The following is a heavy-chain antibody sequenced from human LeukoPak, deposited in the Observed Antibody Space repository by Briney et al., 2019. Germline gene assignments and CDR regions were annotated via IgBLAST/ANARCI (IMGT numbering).Heavy chain of an antibody. D-gene: IGHD3-16*01. J-gene: IGHJ4*02. CDR2: IYYSGST. CDR1: NGSVRSYY. CDR3: ARYYDRTGFDY. Sequence: SGTLSLTCTVSNGSVRSYYWSWVRQSPGKGLEWIGYIYYSGSTNYNPSLKSRVTISIHTSRNQFSLMLSSVTAADTAMYYCARYYDRTGFDYWGQGTLVTVSS. V-gene: IGHV4-59*08.